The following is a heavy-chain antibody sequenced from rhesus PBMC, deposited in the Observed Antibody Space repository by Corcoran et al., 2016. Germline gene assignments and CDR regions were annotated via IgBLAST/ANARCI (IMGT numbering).Heavy chain of an antibody. CDR2: NHAVSENT. Sequence: QVQLLESGPRLVKPSETLSLSCTVSGGSLSTNYWSWIRQPPGKGLEWIGGNHAVSENTKYSPSLKSRVTISNDASKNQFSLGLRSVTAADTAVYFCARHGRSGSRYFFDSWGQGVLVTVSA. V-gene: IGHV4-80*01. CDR3: ARHGRSGSRYFFDS. J-gene: IGHJ4*01. D-gene: IGHD3-16*01. CDR1: GGSLSTNY.